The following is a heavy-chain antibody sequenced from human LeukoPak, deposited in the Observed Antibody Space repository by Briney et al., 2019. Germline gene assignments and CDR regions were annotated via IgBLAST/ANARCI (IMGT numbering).Heavy chain of an antibody. Sequence: PGGSLRLSCAASGSTVSSNYMSWVRQAPGKGLEWVSVIYSGGSTYYADSVKGRFTISRDNSKNTLYLQMNSLRAEDTAVYYCARSPLRMVREAYFDYWGQGTLVTVSS. J-gene: IGHJ4*02. D-gene: IGHD3-10*01. CDR2: IYSGGST. V-gene: IGHV3-53*01. CDR3: ARSPLRMVREAYFDY. CDR1: GSTVSSNY.